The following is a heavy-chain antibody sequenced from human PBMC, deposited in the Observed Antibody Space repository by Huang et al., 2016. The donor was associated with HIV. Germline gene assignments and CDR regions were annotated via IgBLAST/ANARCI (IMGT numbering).Heavy chain of an antibody. CDR1: GYTFTTYS. Sequence: QVQLVQSGSELRKPGASVKVSCKASGYTFTTYSLIWVRQAPGQGLEWMGWINTKNEKPTYAQGFTGRFVFSLDTTVNTAYLQISSLKTDDTAKYFCARYRLTGTFLDSWGQGTQVTVSS. D-gene: IGHD3-9*01. V-gene: IGHV7-4-1*02. CDR2: INTKNEKP. CDR3: ARYRLTGTFLDS. J-gene: IGHJ4*02.